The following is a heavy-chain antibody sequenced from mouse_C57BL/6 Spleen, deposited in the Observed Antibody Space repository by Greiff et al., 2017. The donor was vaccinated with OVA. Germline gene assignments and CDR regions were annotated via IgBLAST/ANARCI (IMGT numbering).Heavy chain of an antibody. D-gene: IGHD2-5*01. Sequence: EVKLVESGGGLVKPGGSLKLSCAASGFTFSSYTMSWVRQTPEKRLEWVATISGGGGNTYYPDSVKGRFTISRDNAKNTLYLQMSSLRSEDTALYYCARQAVTPYYYAMDYWGQGTSVTVSS. CDR2: ISGGGGNT. CDR3: ARQAVTPYYYAMDY. CDR1: GFTFSSYT. V-gene: IGHV5-9*01. J-gene: IGHJ4*01.